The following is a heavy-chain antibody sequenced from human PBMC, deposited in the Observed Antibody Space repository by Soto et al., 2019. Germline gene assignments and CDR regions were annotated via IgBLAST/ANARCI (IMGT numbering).Heavy chain of an antibody. Sequence: QVQLVQSGAEVKKPGASVKVSCKASGYTFTSYAMHWVRQAPGQRLEWMGWINAGNGNTKYSQKFQGRVTITRDTSASTVYMELSSLRSEDTAVYYCARSRGYYGSGSYFWFDYWGQGTLVTVSS. CDR2: INAGNGNT. V-gene: IGHV1-3*01. D-gene: IGHD3-10*01. CDR3: ARSRGYYGSGSYFWFDY. CDR1: GYTFTSYA. J-gene: IGHJ4*02.